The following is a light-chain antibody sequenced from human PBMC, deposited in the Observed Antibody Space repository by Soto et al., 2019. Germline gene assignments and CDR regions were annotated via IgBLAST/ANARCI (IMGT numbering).Light chain of an antibody. CDR1: QSVSSN. CDR2: GAS. CDR3: QHYNSYSEA. J-gene: IGKJ1*01. V-gene: IGKV3-15*01. Sequence: LSTGTLCLSPGERVDLSSRASQSVSSNLAWYQHNPGQAPRLLINGASTRAIGIPARFSGSGFGTEFTLTISSLQSEDFATYYCQHYNSYSEAFGQGTKVDVK.